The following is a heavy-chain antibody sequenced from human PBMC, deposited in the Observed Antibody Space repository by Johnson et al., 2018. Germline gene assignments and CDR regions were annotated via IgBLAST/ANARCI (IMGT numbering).Heavy chain of an antibody. CDR2: ISSSSSYI. J-gene: IGHJ1*01. D-gene: IGHD6-13*01. CDR1: GFTFSSYS. Sequence: EVQLVESGGGLVKPGGSLRLSCAASGFTFSSYSMNWVRQAPGKGLEWVSSISSSSSYIYYADSVKGRFTISRDNAKNSRYLQMNSLRAEDTAVYYCARGSSSWYYYFQHWGQGTLVTVSS. V-gene: IGHV3-21*01. CDR3: ARGSSSWYYYFQH.